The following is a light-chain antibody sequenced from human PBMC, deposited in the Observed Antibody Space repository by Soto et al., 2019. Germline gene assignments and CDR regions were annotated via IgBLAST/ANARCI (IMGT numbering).Light chain of an antibody. V-gene: IGKV1-39*01. CDR2: AAS. Sequence: DIQMTQSPSSLSASVGDRVTITCRASRSISTYLNWYQHKPGKAPNRLIYAASSLQSGVPSRFSGSGCGTDCTLTISSLQPEDFAIYYCQQSYSTPIVTFGPGTKVDIK. CDR3: QQSYSTPIVT. J-gene: IGKJ3*01. CDR1: RSISTY.